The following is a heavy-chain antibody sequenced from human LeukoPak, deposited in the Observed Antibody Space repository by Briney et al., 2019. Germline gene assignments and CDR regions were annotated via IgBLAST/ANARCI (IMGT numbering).Heavy chain of an antibody. Sequence: GASVKVSCKASGYTFTNYGISWVRQAPGQGLEWMGWISAYNGDTNYAQKFQGRVTMTTDTSTSTAYMELRSLRSDDTAVYYCARDRDITVTHFDYGGQGTLVTVSS. D-gene: IGHD2-15*01. CDR3: ARDRDITVTHFDY. CDR2: ISAYNGDT. J-gene: IGHJ4*02. CDR1: GYTFTNYG. V-gene: IGHV1-18*01.